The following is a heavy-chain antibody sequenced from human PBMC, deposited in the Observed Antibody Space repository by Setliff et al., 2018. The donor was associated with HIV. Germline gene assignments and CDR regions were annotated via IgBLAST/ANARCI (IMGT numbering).Heavy chain of an antibody. J-gene: IGHJ6*03. CDR3: ARDPGLTSAFYMDV. Sequence: GGSLRLSCAVSDFTFRAPSMNWVRQAPGKGLEWVAHINEDGSEKYYVDSVKGRFTISRDNAQNSLYLQVNSLRSEDTAVYYCARDPGLTSAFYMDVWGKGTTVTVSS. D-gene: IGHD4-4*01. V-gene: IGHV3-7*03. CDR1: DFTFRAPS. CDR2: INEDGSEK.